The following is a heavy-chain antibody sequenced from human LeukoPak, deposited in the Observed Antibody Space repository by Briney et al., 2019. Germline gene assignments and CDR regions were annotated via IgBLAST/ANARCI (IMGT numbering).Heavy chain of an antibody. V-gene: IGHV4-34*01. D-gene: IGHD4-17*01. CDR3: ASRKGTTVTTYFDY. CDR1: GGSFSGYY. Sequence: SETLSLTCAVYGGSFSGYYWSWIRQPPGKGLEWIGEINHSGSTFYNPSLKSRVTISVDRSKNQFSLKLSSVTAADTAVYYCASRKGTTVTTYFDYWGQGTLVTVSS. J-gene: IGHJ4*02. CDR2: INHSGST.